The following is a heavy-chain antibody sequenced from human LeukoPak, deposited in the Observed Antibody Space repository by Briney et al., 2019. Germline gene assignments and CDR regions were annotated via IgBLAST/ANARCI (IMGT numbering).Heavy chain of an antibody. D-gene: IGHD3-3*01. CDR2: IYYSGST. CDR1: GGSISSGGYY. CDR3: ARSGIFGVVIPDYYGMDV. V-gene: IGHV4-61*08. Sequence: SETLSLTCTVSGGSISSGGYYWSWIRQHPGKGLEWIGYIYYSGSTNYNPSLKSRVTISVDTSKNQFSLKLSSVTAADTAVYYCARSGIFGVVIPDYYGMDVWGQGTTVTVSS. J-gene: IGHJ6*02.